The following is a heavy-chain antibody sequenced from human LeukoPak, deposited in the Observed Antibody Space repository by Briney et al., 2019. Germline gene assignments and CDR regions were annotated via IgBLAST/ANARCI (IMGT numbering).Heavy chain of an antibody. J-gene: IGHJ4*02. Sequence: PGGTLRLSCAASGFTFSSYAMSWVRQAPGKGLEWVSAISGSGGSTYYADPVKGRFTISRDNSTNTLYPQMTSLRAEDTAVYDCAKDLPVAGSSTYYFDYWGQGTLVTVSS. D-gene: IGHD6-19*01. V-gene: IGHV3-23*01. CDR2: ISGSGGST. CDR1: GFTFSSYA. CDR3: AKDLPVAGSSTYYFDY.